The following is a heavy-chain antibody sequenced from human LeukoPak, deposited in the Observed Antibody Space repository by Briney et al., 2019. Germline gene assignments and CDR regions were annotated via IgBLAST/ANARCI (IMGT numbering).Heavy chain of an antibody. Sequence: PSETLSLTCTVSGGSISSGGYYWSWIRQHPGKGLEWIGYIYYSGSTYYNPSLKSRVTISVDTSKHQFSLKLSSVTAADTAVYYCAREPYGSGNNWFDPWGQGTLVTVSS. CDR3: AREPYGSGNNWFDP. J-gene: IGHJ5*02. CDR2: IYYSGST. D-gene: IGHD3-10*01. V-gene: IGHV4-31*03. CDR1: GGSISSGGYY.